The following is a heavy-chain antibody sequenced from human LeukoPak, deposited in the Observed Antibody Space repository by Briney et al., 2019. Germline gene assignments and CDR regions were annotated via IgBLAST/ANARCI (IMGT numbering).Heavy chain of an antibody. V-gene: IGHV4-31*03. J-gene: IGHJ3*02. CDR2: IYYSGCT. Sequence: SETLSLTCTVSGGSISSGGYYWSWIRQHPGKGLEWIGYIYYSGCTYYNPSLKSRVTISVDTSKNQFSLKLSSVTAADTAVYYCARGAELLWFGESDAFDIWGQGTMVTVSS. D-gene: IGHD3-10*01. CDR3: ARGAELLWFGESDAFDI. CDR1: GGSISSGGYY.